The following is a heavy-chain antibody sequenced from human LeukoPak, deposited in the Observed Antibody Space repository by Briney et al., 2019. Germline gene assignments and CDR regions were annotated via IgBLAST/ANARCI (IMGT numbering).Heavy chain of an antibody. CDR2: IYYSGST. Sequence: PSETLSLTCTVSGGSISSSSYYWGWIRQPPGKGLEWIGSIYYSGSTYYNPSLKSRVTISVDTSKNQFSLKLSSVTAADTAVYYCARGEGRSYSSSWYYFDYWGQGTLVTVSS. J-gene: IGHJ4*02. CDR1: GGSISSSSYY. D-gene: IGHD6-13*01. CDR3: ARGEGRSYSSSWYYFDY. V-gene: IGHV4-39*01.